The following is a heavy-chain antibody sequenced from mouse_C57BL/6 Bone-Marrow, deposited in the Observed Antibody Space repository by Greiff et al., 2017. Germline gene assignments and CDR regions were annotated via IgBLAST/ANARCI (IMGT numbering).Heavy chain of an antibody. CDR1: GYSFTDSN. CDR3: ARGYDYVYAMDY. D-gene: IGHD2-4*01. CDR2: INPNYGTH. Sequence: VQLKQSGPELVKPGASVKISCKASGYSFTDSNMNWVKQSNEKSLEWIGVINPNYGTHSFNQKFKGKATLTVAQSSSTAYMQINSLTSEDAAVYYCARGYDYVYAMDYWCQGTSVTVSS. J-gene: IGHJ4*01. V-gene: IGHV1-39*01.